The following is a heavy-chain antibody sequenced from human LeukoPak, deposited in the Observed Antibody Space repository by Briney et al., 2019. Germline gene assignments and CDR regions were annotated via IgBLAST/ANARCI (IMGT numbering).Heavy chain of an antibody. J-gene: IGHJ3*02. V-gene: IGHV4-34*01. Sequence: SETLSLTCAVYGGSFSGYYWSWIRQPPGKGLEWIGEINHSGSTNYNPSLKSRVTISVDTSKNQFSLKLSSVTAADTAVYYCARGRGVGRSAFDIWGQGTMVTVSP. CDR2: INHSGST. CDR1: GGSFSGYY. D-gene: IGHD3-10*01. CDR3: ARGRGVGRSAFDI.